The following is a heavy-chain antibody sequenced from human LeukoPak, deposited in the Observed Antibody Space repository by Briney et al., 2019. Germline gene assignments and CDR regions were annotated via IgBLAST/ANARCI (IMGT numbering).Heavy chain of an antibody. CDR3: AQAWRWLQLNY. Sequence: GGSLRLSCAASGFTVSSNFMSWVRQAPGKGLEWVSVIYSGGSTYYADSVKGRFTISRDNSMNTLYLQMNSLRDEDTAVYYCAQAWRWLQLNYWGQGTLVTVSS. D-gene: IGHD5-24*01. CDR1: GFTVSSNF. CDR2: IYSGGST. V-gene: IGHV3-66*01. J-gene: IGHJ4*02.